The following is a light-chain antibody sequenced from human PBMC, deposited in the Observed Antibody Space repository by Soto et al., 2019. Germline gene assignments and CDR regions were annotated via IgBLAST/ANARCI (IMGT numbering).Light chain of an antibody. CDR2: GNS. V-gene: IGLV1-40*01. CDR3: QSYDSSLSGYVV. CDR1: SSNIGAGYD. Sequence: QSVLTQPPSVSGAPGQRVTISCTGSSSNIGAGYDVHWYQQLPGTAPKLLIYGNSNRPSGVPDRFSSSKSGTSASLAITGLQAEDEADYYCQSYDSSLSGYVVFGGGTKVTVL. J-gene: IGLJ2*01.